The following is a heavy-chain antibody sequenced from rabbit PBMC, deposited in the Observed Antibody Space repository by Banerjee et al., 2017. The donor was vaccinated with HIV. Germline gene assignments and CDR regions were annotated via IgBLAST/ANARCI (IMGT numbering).Heavy chain of an antibody. V-gene: IGHV1S45*01. D-gene: IGHD4-1*01. Sequence: QEQLEESGGGLVQPEGSLALTCTASGFSFSSMFYMCWVRQAPGKGLEWIACIGSGNSGDTYYASWAKGRFTISKTSSTTVTLQMTSLTAADTATYFCARDLAGAIGWNFNLWGPGTLVTVS. CDR2: IGSGNSGDT. CDR3: ARDLAGAIGWNFNL. J-gene: IGHJ4*01. CDR1: GFSFSSMFY.